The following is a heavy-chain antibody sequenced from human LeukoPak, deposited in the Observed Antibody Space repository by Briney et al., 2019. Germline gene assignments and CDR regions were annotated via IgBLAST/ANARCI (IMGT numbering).Heavy chain of an antibody. CDR3: TKDTDSSIDY. CDR2: ISWNSGSI. V-gene: IGHV3-9*01. CDR1: GFTFDDYA. D-gene: IGHD6-19*01. Sequence: GGSLRLSCAASGFTFDDYAMHWVRQAPGKGLEWVSGISWNSGSIGYADSVKGRFTISRDNAKNSLYLQMNSLRAEDTALYYCTKDTDSSIDYWGQGTLVTVSS. J-gene: IGHJ4*02.